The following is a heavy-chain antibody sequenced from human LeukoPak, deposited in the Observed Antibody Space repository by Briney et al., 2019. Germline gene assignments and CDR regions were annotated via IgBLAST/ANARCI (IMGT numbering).Heavy chain of an antibody. CDR2: IWYDGSNK. D-gene: IGHD6-6*01. J-gene: IGHJ4*02. V-gene: IGHV3-33*01. CDR3: ARVHFSSSPYFDY. CDR1: GFTFSYYG. Sequence: PGGSLRLPCAASGFTFSYYGMHWVRQAPGKGLEWVAVIWYDGSNKYYADSVKGRFTISRDNSKNTLYLQMNSLRAEDTAVYYCARVHFSSSPYFDYWGQGTLVTVSS.